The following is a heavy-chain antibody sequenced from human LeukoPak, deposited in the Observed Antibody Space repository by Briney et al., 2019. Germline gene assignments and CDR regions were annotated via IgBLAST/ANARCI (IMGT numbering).Heavy chain of an antibody. V-gene: IGHV4-61*02. D-gene: IGHD3-3*01. CDR2: IYTSGST. CDR1: GGSISSGSYY. J-gene: IGHJ3*02. Sequence: SETLSLTCTVSGGSISSGSYYWSWIRQPAGKGLEWIGRIYTSGSTNYNPSLKSRVTISVDTSKNQFSLKLSSVTAADTAVYYCARDCGRYYDFWSGYSRPAKGDAFDIWGQGTMVIVSS. CDR3: ARDCGRYYDFWSGYSRPAKGDAFDI.